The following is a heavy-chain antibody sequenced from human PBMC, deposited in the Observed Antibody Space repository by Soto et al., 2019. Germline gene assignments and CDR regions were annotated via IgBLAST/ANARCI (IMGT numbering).Heavy chain of an antibody. J-gene: IGHJ4*02. Sequence: PGGSLRLSCAASGFTFSSYAMSWVRQAPGKGLKWVSAISGSGGSTYYAESVKGRFTISRDNSKNTLYLQMNSLRAEDTAVYYCAKDLGYCSSTSCYEGTCFDYWGQGT. CDR3: AKDLGYCSSTSCYEGTCFDY. CDR1: GFTFSSYA. V-gene: IGHV3-23*01. D-gene: IGHD2-2*01. CDR2: ISGSGGST.